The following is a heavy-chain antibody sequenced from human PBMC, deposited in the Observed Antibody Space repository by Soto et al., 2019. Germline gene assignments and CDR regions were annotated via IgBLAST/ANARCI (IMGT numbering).Heavy chain of an antibody. V-gene: IGHV3-21*01. J-gene: IGHJ6*02. Sequence: VGSLRLSCAASGFTFSSYSMNWVRQAPGKGLEWVSSISSSSSYIYYADSVKGRFTISRDNAKNSLYLQMNSLRAEDTAVYYCARDSKRGFGYYYGMDVWGQGTTVTVSS. CDR3: ARDSKRGFGYYYGMDV. CDR2: ISSSSSYI. CDR1: GFTFSSYS. D-gene: IGHD3-16*01.